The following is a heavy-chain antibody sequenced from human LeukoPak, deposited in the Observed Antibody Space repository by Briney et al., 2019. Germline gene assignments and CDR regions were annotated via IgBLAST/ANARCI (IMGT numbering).Heavy chain of an antibody. CDR3: ARGLHPSRGFDP. D-gene: IGHD3-16*01. J-gene: IGHJ5*02. CDR1: GNRFTTSW. CDR2: FYPGDSET. Sequence: GESLKISCRGPGNRFTTSWTAWVRRFPGKGLEWMGIFYPGDSETRYNPSFQGQVIMSADKSLNTAYLQWSSLTASDTAIYYCARGLHPSRGFDPWGQGTLVTVSS. V-gene: IGHV5-51*01.